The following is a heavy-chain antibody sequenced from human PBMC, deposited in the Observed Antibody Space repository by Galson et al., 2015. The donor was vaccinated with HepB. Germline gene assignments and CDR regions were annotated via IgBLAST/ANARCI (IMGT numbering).Heavy chain of an antibody. V-gene: IGHV3-23*01. CDR1: GFSFSIYA. CDR2: IDNDVVTA. D-gene: IGHD3-16*01. CDR3: ARGRGMILESWFFDY. J-gene: IGHJ4*02. Sequence: SLRLSCAASGFSFSIYAMNWVRQAPGKGLEWVSTIDNDVVTAFYADSVKGRFTISRDNSKNTVYLQINNLRGEDTAVYYCARGRGMILESWFFDYWGQGAPVTVSS.